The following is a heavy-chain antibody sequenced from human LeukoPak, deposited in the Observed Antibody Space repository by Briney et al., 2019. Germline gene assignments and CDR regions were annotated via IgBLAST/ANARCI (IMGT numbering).Heavy chain of an antibody. J-gene: IGHJ6*03. CDR1: GYTFTSYD. Sequence: ASVKVSCKASGYTFTSYDINWVRQATGQGLEWMGWMNPNSGNTGYAQKFQGRVTMTRNTSISTAYMELSSLRSEDTAVYYCARAKQLRYYYYYYYVDVWGKGTTVTVSS. V-gene: IGHV1-8*01. D-gene: IGHD2-2*01. CDR2: MNPNSGNT. CDR3: ARAKQLRYYYYYYYVDV.